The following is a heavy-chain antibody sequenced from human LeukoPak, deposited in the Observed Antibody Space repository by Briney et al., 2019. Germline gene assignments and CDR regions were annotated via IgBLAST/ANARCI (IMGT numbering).Heavy chain of an antibody. CDR2: IYSSGST. J-gene: IGHJ4*02. D-gene: IGHD6-19*01. CDR3: ARGKEMTAVAGYYSFDN. V-gene: IGHV4-4*07. Sequence: PSETPSLTCTVSGGSISGHYWTWIRQPAGKGPEWIGRIYSSGSTYYNPSLKSRVTISLDTSNSQFSLRVTSVTAADTAVYFCARGKEMTAVAGYYSFDNWGLGTLVSVSS. CDR1: GGSISGHY.